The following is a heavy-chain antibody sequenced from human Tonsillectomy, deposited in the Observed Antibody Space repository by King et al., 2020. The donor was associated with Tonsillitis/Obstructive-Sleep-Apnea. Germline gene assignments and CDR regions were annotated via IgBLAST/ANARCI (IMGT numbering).Heavy chain of an antibody. Sequence: VQLVESGGGLVQPGGSLRLSCAASGFTFSTYWMSWVRQTPGKGLEWVANMKQDGGEIYYVDSVKGRLTISRDNAKKSLYLQMNSLRVEDTAVYYCARDKVAGATKFDYWGQGTLVTVSS. CDR2: MKQDGGEI. D-gene: IGHD1-26*01. J-gene: IGHJ4*02. V-gene: IGHV3-7*01. CDR1: GFTFSTYW. CDR3: ARDKVAGATKFDY.